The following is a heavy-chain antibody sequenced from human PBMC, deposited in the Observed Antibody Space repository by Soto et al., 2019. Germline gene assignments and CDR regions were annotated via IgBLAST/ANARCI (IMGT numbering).Heavy chain of an antibody. CDR3: ARSHIVVVTAIRDWFDP. D-gene: IGHD2-21*02. CDR1: GYTFTSYG. J-gene: IGHJ5*02. V-gene: IGHV1-18*04. CDR2: ISAYNGNT. Sequence: GASVKVSCKASGYTFTSYGISWVRQAPGQGLEWMGWISAYNGNTNYAQKLQGRVTMTTDTSTSTAYMELRSLRSDDTAVYYCARSHIVVVTAIRDWFDPWGQGTLVTVSS.